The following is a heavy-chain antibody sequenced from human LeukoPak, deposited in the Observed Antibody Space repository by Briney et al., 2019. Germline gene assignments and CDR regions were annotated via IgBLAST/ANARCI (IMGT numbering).Heavy chain of an antibody. Sequence: GGSLRLSCAASGFTFSSSPMGWVRQAPGKGLEWVSSIHAGGSNPFYADSVQGRFTISRDNSKNTLSLQLNSLRVEDTAVYFCAKGGHQFHPFFYCGQGTLVTVS. CDR1: GFTFSSSP. CDR2: IHAGGSNP. D-gene: IGHD2-21*01. CDR3: AKGGHQFHPFFY. J-gene: IGHJ4*02. V-gene: IGHV3-23*01.